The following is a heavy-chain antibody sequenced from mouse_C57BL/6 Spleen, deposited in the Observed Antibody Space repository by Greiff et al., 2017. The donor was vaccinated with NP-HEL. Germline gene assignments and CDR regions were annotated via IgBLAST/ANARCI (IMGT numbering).Heavy chain of an antibody. D-gene: IGHD1-1*01. CDR2: IYPSDSET. CDR3: ARDYYGSRDWYFDV. Sequence: VQLQQSGAELVRPGSSVKLSCKASGYTFTSYWMDWVKQRPGQGLEWIGNIYPSDSETHYNQKFKDKATLTVDKSSSTAYMQLSSLTSEDSAVYYCARDYYGSRDWYFDVWGTGTTVTVSS. V-gene: IGHV1-61*01. J-gene: IGHJ1*03. CDR1: GYTFTSYW.